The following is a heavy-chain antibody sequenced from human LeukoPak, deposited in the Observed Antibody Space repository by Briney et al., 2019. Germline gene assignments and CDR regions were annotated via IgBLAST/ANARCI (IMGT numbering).Heavy chain of an antibody. J-gene: IGHJ6*02. CDR2: ISSSSSYI. V-gene: IGHV3-21*01. Sequence: GGSLRLSCAASGFTFSSYSMNWVRQAPGKGLEWVSSISSSSSYIYYADSVKGRFTISRDNAKNSLYLQMNSVRAEDTAVYYCARDLYSGYDSPYYYYYGMDVWGQGTTVTVSS. D-gene: IGHD5-12*01. CDR3: ARDLYSGYDSPYYYYYGMDV. CDR1: GFTFSSYS.